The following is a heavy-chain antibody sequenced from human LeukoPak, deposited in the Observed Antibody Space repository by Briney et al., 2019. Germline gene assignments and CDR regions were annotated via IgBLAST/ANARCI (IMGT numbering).Heavy chain of an antibody. CDR1: GFTFSDYN. Sequence: GGSLRLSCAASGFTFSDYNMRWIRQAPGKGLEWVSSISRSGSTKYYADSVKGRFTISRDNAKNSLFLQMNSLRAEDTAVYYCARYWNYYYYYMDVWGKGTTVTVSS. J-gene: IGHJ6*03. CDR2: ISRSGSTK. V-gene: IGHV3-11*01. D-gene: IGHD1-1*01. CDR3: ARYWNYYYYYMDV.